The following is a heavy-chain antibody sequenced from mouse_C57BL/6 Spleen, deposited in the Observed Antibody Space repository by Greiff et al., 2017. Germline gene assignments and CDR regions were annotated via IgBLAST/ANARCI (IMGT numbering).Heavy chain of an antibody. J-gene: IGHJ2*01. CDR2: IDPENGDT. V-gene: IGHV14-4*01. D-gene: IGHD2-3*01. Sequence: VQLQQSGAELVRPGASVKLSCTASGFNIKDDYMHWVKQRPEQGLEWMGWIDPENGDTEYASKFQGKATITADTSSYTAYLQLSSLTSEDTAVYYCTTDGYYVKNPFDYWGQGTTLTVSS. CDR3: TTDGYYVKNPFDY. CDR1: GFNIKDDY.